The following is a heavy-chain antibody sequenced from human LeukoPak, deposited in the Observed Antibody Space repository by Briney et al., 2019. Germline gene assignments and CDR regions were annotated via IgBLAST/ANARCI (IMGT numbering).Heavy chain of an antibody. D-gene: IGHD2-2*01. CDR2: ISYDGSNK. J-gene: IGHJ3*02. V-gene: IGHV3-30-3*01. Sequence: GGSLRLSCAASGFTFSSYAMHWVRQAPGKGLEWVAVISYDGSNKYYADSVKGRFTISRDNSKNTLYLQMNSLRAEDTAVYYCAREPGYCSSTSCEYDAFDIWGQGTMVTVSS. CDR3: AREPGYCSSTSCEYDAFDI. CDR1: GFTFSSYA.